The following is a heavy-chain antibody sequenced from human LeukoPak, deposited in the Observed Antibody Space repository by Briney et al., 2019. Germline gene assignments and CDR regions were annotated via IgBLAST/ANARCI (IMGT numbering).Heavy chain of an antibody. D-gene: IGHD2/OR15-2a*01. J-gene: IGHJ4*02. CDR1: GFTFSDYC. V-gene: IGHV3-11*01. CDR3: ARIFLWSFDY. Sequence: GGSLRLSCAASGFTFSDYCINWIRQAPGKGLEWVSYISSSGSTIYYTDSVKGRFTISRDNAKNSLYLQMNSLRAEDTAVYYCARIFLWSFDYWGQGTLVTVSS. CDR2: ISSSGSTI.